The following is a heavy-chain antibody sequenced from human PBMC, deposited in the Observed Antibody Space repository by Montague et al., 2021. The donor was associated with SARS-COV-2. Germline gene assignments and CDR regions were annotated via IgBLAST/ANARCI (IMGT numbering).Heavy chain of an antibody. Sequence: SETLSLTCSVSGGSIGSYYWSWPRPPSGKGLEWLGHIHHSGSNPYSTSFKSRVTISIDTPKNQFSLKLSSVTAADTAVYYCARSLDPSGTYYLPYWGQGTLYTVSS. CDR3: ARSLDPSGTYYLPY. CDR2: IHHSGSN. J-gene: IGHJ4*02. V-gene: IGHV4-59*01. CDR1: GGSIGSYY. D-gene: IGHD3-10*01.